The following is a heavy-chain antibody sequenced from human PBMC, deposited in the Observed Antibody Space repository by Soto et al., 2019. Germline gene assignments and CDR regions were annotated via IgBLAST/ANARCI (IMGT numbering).Heavy chain of an antibody. D-gene: IGHD5-12*01. Sequence: PSETLSLTCTVSGGSISSGDYYWSWIRQPPGKGLEWIGYIYYSGSTYYNPSLKSRVTISVDTSKNQFSLKLSSVTAADTAVYYCARGVNGYLVDYWGQGTLVTVSS. V-gene: IGHV4-30-4*01. J-gene: IGHJ4*02. CDR3: ARGVNGYLVDY. CDR2: IYYSGST. CDR1: GGSISSGDYY.